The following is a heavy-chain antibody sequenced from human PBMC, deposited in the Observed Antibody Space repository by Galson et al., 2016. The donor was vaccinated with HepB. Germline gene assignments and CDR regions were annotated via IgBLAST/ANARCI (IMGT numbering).Heavy chain of an antibody. CDR3: ARLPNNYYDSSGYRSDAFDI. Sequence: QSGAEVKKPGESLRISFKGSGYSFTSYWISWVRQMPGKGLEWMGRIDPSDSYTNYSPSFQGHVTISADKSISTAYLQWSSLKASDTAMYYCARLPNNYYDSSGYRSDAFDIWGQGTMVTVSS. CDR2: IDPSDSYT. CDR1: GYSFTSYW. V-gene: IGHV5-10-1*01. J-gene: IGHJ3*02. D-gene: IGHD3-22*01.